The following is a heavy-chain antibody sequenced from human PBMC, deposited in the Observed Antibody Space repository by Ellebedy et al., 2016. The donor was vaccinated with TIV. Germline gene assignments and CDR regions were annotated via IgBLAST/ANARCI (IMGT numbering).Heavy chain of an antibody. D-gene: IGHD3-10*01. CDR2: INHSGST. CDR3: ALTRYYYGSGKGMDV. V-gene: IGHV4-34*01. J-gene: IGHJ6*04. CDR1: GGSFSGYY. Sequence: SETLSLXCAVYGGSFSGYYWSWIRQPPGKGLEWIGEINHSGSTNYNPSLKSRVTISVDTSKNQFSLKLSSVTAADTAVYYCALTRYYYGSGKGMDVWGKGTTVTVSS.